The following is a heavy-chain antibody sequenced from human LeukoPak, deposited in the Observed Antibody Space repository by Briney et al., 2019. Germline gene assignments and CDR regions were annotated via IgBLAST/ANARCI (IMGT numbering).Heavy chain of an antibody. D-gene: IGHD4-17*01. CDR1: GFSFSNYA. CDR2: ISDSGAAT. V-gene: IGHV3-23*01. J-gene: IGHJ4*02. Sequence: GGSLRLSCAASGFSFSNYAMSWVRQAPGKGLEWVSPISDSGAATYYADSVKGRFTISRDNSKNTLYLQLNSLGAEDTAVYYCAKIAPWGAVTTTDGFDYRGQGTLVTVSS. CDR3: AKIAPWGAVTTTDGFDY.